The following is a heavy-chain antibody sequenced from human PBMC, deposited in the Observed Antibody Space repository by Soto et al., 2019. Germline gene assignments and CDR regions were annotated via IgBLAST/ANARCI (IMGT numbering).Heavy chain of an antibody. J-gene: IGHJ4*02. Sequence: QVQLQESGPGLVKPSQTLSLTCTVSGGSISSGGYYWSWLRQHPGKGLEWIGYIYYSGSNYYNPSLKSRVTISVDTSKNQFSLKLSSVTAADTAVYYCARGVIVVVAQHYFDYWGQGTLVTVSS. CDR2: IYYSGSN. V-gene: IGHV4-31*03. CDR3: ARGVIVVVAQHYFDY. CDR1: GGSISSGGYY. D-gene: IGHD2-15*01.